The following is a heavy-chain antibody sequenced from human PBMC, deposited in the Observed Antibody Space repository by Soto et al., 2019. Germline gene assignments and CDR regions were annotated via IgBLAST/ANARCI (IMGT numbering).Heavy chain of an antibody. J-gene: IGHJ4*01. CDR3: ARGRILQDY. CDR2: IYYSGST. V-gene: IGHV4-30-4*01. CDR1: GGSISSGDYY. Sequence: SETLSLTCTVSGGSISSGDYYWSWIRQPPGKGLEWIGYIYYSGSTYYNPSLKSRVTISVDMSKNQFSLRLNSVTAADTALYYCARGRILQDYWGHGTLVTVSS. D-gene: IGHD3-3*02.